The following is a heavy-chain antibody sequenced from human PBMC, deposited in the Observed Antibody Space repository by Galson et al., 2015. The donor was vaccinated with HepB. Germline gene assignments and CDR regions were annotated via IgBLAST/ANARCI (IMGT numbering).Heavy chain of an antibody. CDR2: IYPSDSYT. CDR1: GYTFTAFW. Sequence: QSGADVKKPGESLRISCKGSGYTFTAFWITWVRQIPGKGLEGLGRIYPSDSYTYYSPSFQGDITISSDKSITTAYLQWSRLKASDTAMSYCASRHPSSRPETWYHVSDYWGQGTLVTVSS. V-gene: IGHV5-10-1*01. CDR3: ASRHPSSRPETWYHVSDY. J-gene: IGHJ4*02. D-gene: IGHD6-6*01.